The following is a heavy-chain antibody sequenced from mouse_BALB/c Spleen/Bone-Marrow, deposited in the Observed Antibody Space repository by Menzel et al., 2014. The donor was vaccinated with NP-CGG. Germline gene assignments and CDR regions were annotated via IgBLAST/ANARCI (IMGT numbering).Heavy chain of an antibody. CDR3: ASYVYGYYFDY. CDR1: GFNIKDTY. J-gene: IGHJ2*01. Sequence: EVQLQQSGAELVKPGASVKLSCTASGFNIKDTYMHWVKQRPEQGLEWIGRIDPANVNTKYDPKFQGKATITADTSSNTAYLQISSLTSEDTAVHYCASYVYGYYFDYWGQGTTLTVSS. D-gene: IGHD1-1*01. V-gene: IGHV14-3*02. CDR2: IDPANVNT.